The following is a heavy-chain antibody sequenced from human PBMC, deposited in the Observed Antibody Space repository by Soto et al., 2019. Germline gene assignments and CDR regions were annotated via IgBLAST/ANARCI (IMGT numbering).Heavy chain of an antibody. D-gene: IGHD3-10*01. Sequence: SETPYVTCASYGSSLSGYSLSWVRQPPGEGLEWIGEINHSGSTNYNPSLKSRVTISVDTSKNQFSLKLSSVTAADTAVYYCARNRIRVWFGELSYFDPWGQGTLVTVSS. CDR2: INHSGST. CDR1: GSSLSGYS. V-gene: IGHV4-34*01. J-gene: IGHJ5*02. CDR3: ARNRIRVWFGELSYFDP.